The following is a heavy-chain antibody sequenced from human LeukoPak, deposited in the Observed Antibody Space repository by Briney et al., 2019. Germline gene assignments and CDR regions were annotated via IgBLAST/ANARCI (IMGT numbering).Heavy chain of an antibody. Sequence: GGSLRLSCAASGFTLSSYSMNWVRQAPGKGLEWVSSISSSSSYIYYADSVKGRFTISRDNAKNSLYLQMNSLRAEDTAVYYCARGGYSYVEGAFDPWGQGTLVTVSS. V-gene: IGHV3-21*01. CDR2: ISSSSSYI. CDR3: ARGGYSYVEGAFDP. J-gene: IGHJ5*02. CDR1: GFTLSSYS. D-gene: IGHD5-18*01.